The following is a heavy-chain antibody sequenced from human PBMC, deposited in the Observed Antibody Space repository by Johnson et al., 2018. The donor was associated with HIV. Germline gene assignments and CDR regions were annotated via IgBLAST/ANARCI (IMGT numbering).Heavy chain of an antibody. CDR1: GFTFSSYA. J-gene: IGHJ3*02. CDR2: ISYDGSNK. CDR3: ARDQKYETMIVVVWWAFDI. D-gene: IGHD3-22*01. Sequence: QVQLVESGGGVVQPGRSLRLSCAASGFTFSSYAMHWVRQAPGKGLEWVAVISYDGSNKYYADSVKVRFTISRDNSKNTLYLQMNSLRAEDTAVYYCARDQKYETMIVVVWWAFDIWGQGTMVTVSS. V-gene: IGHV3-30*04.